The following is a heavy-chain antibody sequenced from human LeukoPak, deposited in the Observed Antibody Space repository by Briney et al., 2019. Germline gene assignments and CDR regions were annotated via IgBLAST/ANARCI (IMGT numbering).Heavy chain of an antibody. J-gene: IGHJ4*02. D-gene: IGHD3-16*01. CDR3: SRDLTWGVMGL. CDR2: INIDGRTT. CDR1: GFTFSNYW. Sequence: PGGSLRLSCTASGFTFSNYWMAWVRQTPEKGRLGLSRINIDGRTTNYADSVKGRFTNARDNGKNSLYLQMNSLRADDTALYYCSRDLTWGVMGLWGQGTLVTVSS. V-gene: IGHV3-74*01.